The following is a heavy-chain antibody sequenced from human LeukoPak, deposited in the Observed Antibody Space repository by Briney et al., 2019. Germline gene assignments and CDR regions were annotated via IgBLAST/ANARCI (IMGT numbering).Heavy chain of an antibody. Sequence: GASVKVSCKVSRYTLTELSIHWVRQPPGKGLEWMGGFDPEGGETIHAQKFQGRVTMTADTSTDTAYMELSSLTSDDTAVYYCMSAFYMDVWGEGTTVTVSS. V-gene: IGHV1-24*01. CDR2: FDPEGGET. CDR1: RYTLTELS. CDR3: MSAFYMDV. J-gene: IGHJ6*03. D-gene: IGHD5/OR15-5a*01.